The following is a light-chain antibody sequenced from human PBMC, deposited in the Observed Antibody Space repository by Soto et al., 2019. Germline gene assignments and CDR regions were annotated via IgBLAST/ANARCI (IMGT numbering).Light chain of an antibody. CDR1: QTAMSS. Sequence: DIVLTQSPATLSLSPAERFTLSCRGRQTAMSSLAWYQQKPRQAPRLIIYGAAKTATGIPARVSGSGAGTDFTVTISSLEPGEFGVYECRQHSVWPLTFGGGTKV. CDR3: RQHSVWPLT. J-gene: IGKJ4*01. CDR2: GAA. V-gene: IGKV3-11*01.